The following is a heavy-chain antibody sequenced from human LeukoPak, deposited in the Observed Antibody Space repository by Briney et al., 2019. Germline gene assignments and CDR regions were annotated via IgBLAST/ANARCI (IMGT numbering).Heavy chain of an antibody. V-gene: IGHV1-69*13. Sequence: AASVKLSCKASGGTFSSYAISWVRQAPGQGLEWMGGIIPIFGTENYAQKLQGSVTISADDSPSTAYMELSSLRSEDTAVYYCARGGDIVVVLAAIEGWFDPWGQGTLVTVSS. D-gene: IGHD2-2*02. J-gene: IGHJ5*02. CDR1: GGTFSSYA. CDR3: ARGGDIVVVLAAIEGWFDP. CDR2: IIPIFGTE.